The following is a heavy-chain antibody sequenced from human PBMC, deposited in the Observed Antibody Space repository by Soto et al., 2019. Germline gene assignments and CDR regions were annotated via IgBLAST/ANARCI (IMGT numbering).Heavy chain of an antibody. CDR2: ISAYNGNT. V-gene: IGHV1-18*01. Sequence: ASVKVSCKASGYTFTSYGISWVRQAPGQGLEWMGWISAYNGNTNYAQKLQGRVTMTTDTSTSTAYMELRSLRSDDTAVYYCARHVIAAAGTSFYYYYGMDVWGQGTTVTVSS. D-gene: IGHD6-13*01. CDR1: GYTFTSYG. CDR3: ARHVIAAAGTSFYYYYGMDV. J-gene: IGHJ6*02.